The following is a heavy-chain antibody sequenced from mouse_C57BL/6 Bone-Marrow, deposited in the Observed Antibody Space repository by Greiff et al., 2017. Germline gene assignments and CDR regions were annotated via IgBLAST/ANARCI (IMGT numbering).Heavy chain of an antibody. J-gene: IGHJ2*01. CDR2: IDPENGDT. CDR1: GFNFKDDY. Sequence: EVKLQQSGAELVRPGASVKLSCTASGFNFKDDYMHWVKQRPEQGLEWIGWIDPENGDTEYASKFQGKATITADTSSNTAYLQLSSLTSEDTAVYYCTTGWIFDDWGQGTTLTVSS. CDR3: TTGWIFDD. V-gene: IGHV14-4*01. D-gene: IGHD1-1*02.